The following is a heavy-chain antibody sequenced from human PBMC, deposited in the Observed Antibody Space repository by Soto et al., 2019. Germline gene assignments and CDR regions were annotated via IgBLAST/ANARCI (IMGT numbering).Heavy chain of an antibody. D-gene: IGHD2-2*01. CDR1: GFTFNIFG. J-gene: IGHJ4*02. CDR2: ISYDGSDK. Sequence: QEQLVESGGGVVLPGRSLRLSCAASGFTFNIFGMHWVRQAPGKGLEWVAVISYDGSDKYYSDSVRGRFTISRDNSMNTLYLQMNSLRTEDTAVYYCAKSPNFYCSSYHCYKYYFDYWGQGTLVTVSS. CDR3: AKSPNFYCSSYHCYKYYFDY. V-gene: IGHV3-30*18.